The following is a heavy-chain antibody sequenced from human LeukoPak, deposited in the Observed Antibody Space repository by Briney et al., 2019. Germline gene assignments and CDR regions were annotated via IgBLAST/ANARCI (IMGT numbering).Heavy chain of an antibody. D-gene: IGHD3-3*01. CDR1: GYTFTGYY. V-gene: IGHV1-2*02. J-gene: IGHJ4*02. Sequence: ASVKVSCKASGYTFTGYYMHWVRQVPGQGLEWMGWINPNSGGTNYAQKFQGRVTMTRDTSISTAYMELSRLRSDDTAVYYCARAPLFASITMFDDWGQGTLVTVSS. CDR2: INPNSGGT. CDR3: ARAPLFASITMFDD.